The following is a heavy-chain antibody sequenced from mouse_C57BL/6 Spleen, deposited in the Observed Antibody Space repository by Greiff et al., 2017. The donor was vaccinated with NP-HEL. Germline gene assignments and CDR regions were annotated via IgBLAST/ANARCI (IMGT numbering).Heavy chain of an antibody. J-gene: IGHJ2*01. CDR3: ARGTTVVENFDY. CDR1: GYTFTSYT. V-gene: IGHV1-4*01. CDR2: INPSSGYT. Sequence: VKLQESGAELARPGASVKMSCKASGYTFTSYTMHWVKQRPGQGLEWIGYINPSSGYTKYNQKFKDKATLTADKSSSTAYMQLSSLTSEDSAVYYCARGTTVVENFDYWGQGTTLTVSS. D-gene: IGHD1-1*01.